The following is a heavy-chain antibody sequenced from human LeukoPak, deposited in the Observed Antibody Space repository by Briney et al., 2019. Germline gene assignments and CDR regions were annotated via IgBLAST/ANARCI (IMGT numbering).Heavy chain of an antibody. D-gene: IGHD1-26*01. CDR3: GRMRIVGANDY. CDR2: IYNSGST. V-gene: IGHV4-59*08. CDR1: GGSISSYY. J-gene: IGHJ4*02. Sequence: PSETLSLTCTVSGGSISSYYWSWIRQPPGKGLEWIGYIYNSGSTKYNPSLKSRVTISVDTSKNQFSLKLTSVTAADTAVYYCGRMRIVGANDYWDQGTLVTVSS.